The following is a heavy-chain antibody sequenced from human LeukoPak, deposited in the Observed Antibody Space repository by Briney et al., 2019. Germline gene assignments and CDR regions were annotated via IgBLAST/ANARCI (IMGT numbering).Heavy chain of an antibody. J-gene: IGHJ4*02. Sequence: GGSLRLSCAASGFTFSSYGMHWVRQAPGKGLEWVSVIYSGGSTYYADSVKGRFTISRDNSKNTLYLQMNSLRAEDTAVYYCASEKNYGGSFDYWGQGTLASVSS. CDR2: IYSGGST. CDR1: GFTFSSYG. CDR3: ASEKNYGGSFDY. D-gene: IGHD4-23*01. V-gene: IGHV3-53*01.